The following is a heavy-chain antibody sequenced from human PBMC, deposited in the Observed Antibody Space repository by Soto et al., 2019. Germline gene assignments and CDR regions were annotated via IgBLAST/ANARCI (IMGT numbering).Heavy chain of an antibody. D-gene: IGHD3-16*01. V-gene: IGHV1-18*01. J-gene: IGHJ6*02. CDR3: AREGEMPYYYYGLDV. Sequence: ASVKVSCKASGYTFTTYGISWVRQAPGQGLEWMGWISGYNGHTKYAQKFQGRVTMTTDTSTSTVYMDLRSLRSDDTAVYYCAREGEMPYYYYGLDVWGQGTRVTVSS. CDR1: GYTFTTYG. CDR2: ISGYNGHT.